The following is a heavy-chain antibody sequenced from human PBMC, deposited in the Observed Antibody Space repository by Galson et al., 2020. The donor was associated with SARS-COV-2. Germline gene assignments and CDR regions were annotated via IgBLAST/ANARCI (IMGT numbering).Heavy chain of an antibody. CDR2: ISYDGSNK. CDR1: GFTFSSYA. J-gene: IGHJ4*02. Sequence: TGGSLRLSCAASGFTFSSYAMHWVRQAPGKGLEWVAVISYDGSNKYYADSVKGRFTISRDNSKNTLYLQMNSLRAEDTAVYYCARDQGTNYDFWSGYFGYWGQGTLVTVSS. D-gene: IGHD3-3*01. V-gene: IGHV3-30-3*01. CDR3: ARDQGTNYDFWSGYFGY.